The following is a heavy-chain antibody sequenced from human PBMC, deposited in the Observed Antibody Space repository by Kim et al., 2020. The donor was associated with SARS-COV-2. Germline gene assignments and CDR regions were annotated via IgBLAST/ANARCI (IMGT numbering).Heavy chain of an antibody. CDR1: GVSISSYY. D-gene: IGHD1-26*01. J-gene: IGHJ5*02. Sequence: SETLSLTCTVSGVSISSYYWSWIRQPAGKGLEWIGRMFASGDTNYNPSLKSRVTMSVDTSNNQFSLKLTSVTAADTAVYYCARDPSWVGLIEDDWFDPWGQGTLVTVSS. CDR3: ARDPSWVGLIEDDWFDP. V-gene: IGHV4-4*07. CDR2: MFASGDT.